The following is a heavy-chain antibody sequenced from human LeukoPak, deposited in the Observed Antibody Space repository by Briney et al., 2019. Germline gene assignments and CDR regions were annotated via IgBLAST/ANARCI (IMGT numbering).Heavy chain of an antibody. CDR2: IYYSGNT. J-gene: IGHJ4*02. CDR1: GGSISSGDYY. V-gene: IGHV4-31*03. Sequence: SETLSLTCTVSGGSISSGDYYWSWIRQHPGKGLEWIGYIYYSGNTYYNPSLKSRVTISIDTSKNQFSLKLSSVTAADTAVYYCARDRAGYSSSWSNDWGQGTLVTVSS. D-gene: IGHD6-13*01. CDR3: ARDRAGYSSSWSND.